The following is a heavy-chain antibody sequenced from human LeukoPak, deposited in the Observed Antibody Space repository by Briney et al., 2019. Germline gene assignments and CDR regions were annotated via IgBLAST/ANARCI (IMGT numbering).Heavy chain of an antibody. D-gene: IGHD6-19*01. CDR1: GFTFSSHA. J-gene: IGHJ4*02. CDR3: ARDREQWLIRFDY. CDR2: NSGSGGST. V-gene: IGHV3-23*01. Sequence: PGGSLRLSCAASGFTFSSHAIRWVRQAPGKGREWVSGNSGSGGSTYYADSVKGRFTISRDNSKNTLYLQMNSLRAEHTAVYYCARDREQWLIRFDYWGQGTLVTVSS.